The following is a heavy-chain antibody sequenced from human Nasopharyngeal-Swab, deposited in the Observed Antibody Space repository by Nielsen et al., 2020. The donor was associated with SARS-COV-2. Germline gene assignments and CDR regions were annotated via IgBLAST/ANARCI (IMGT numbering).Heavy chain of an antibody. CDR3: ARRDTAMVLTDY. Sequence: WIRQPPGKGLEWVSYVSSSSSTIYYADSVKGRFTISRDNAKNSLYLQMNSLRDEDTAVYYCARRDTAMVLTDYWGQGTLVTVSS. V-gene: IGHV3-48*02. D-gene: IGHD5-18*01. CDR2: VSSSSSTI. J-gene: IGHJ4*02.